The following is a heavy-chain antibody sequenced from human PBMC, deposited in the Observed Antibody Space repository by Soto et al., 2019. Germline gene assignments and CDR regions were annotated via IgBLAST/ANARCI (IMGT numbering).Heavy chain of an antibody. D-gene: IGHD2-21*02. CDR3: AKGASWGPVEMTVRSAFDM. Sequence: QLLESGGGLIQPGGSLRLSCAASGFTFSSYAMSWVRQALGKGLEWVSTISGSGGITYYGDSVKGRFTISRDNSKNTLYLQMNSLRAEDTAIYYCAKGASWGPVEMTVRSAFDMWGQGTMVTVSS. V-gene: IGHV3-23*01. CDR2: ISGSGGIT. J-gene: IGHJ3*02. CDR1: GFTFSSYA.